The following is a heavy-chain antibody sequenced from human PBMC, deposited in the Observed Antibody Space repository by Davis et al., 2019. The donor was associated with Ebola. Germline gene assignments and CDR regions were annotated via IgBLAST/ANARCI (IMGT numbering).Heavy chain of an antibody. J-gene: IGHJ4*02. CDR1: GFTFSGSA. V-gene: IGHV3-73*01. CDR2: IRSKANSYAT. CDR3: TSTPPTLWDY. D-gene: IGHD3-16*01. Sequence: PGGSLRLSCAASGFTFSGSAMHCVRQASGKGLEWVGRIRSKANSYATAYAASVKGRFTISRDDSKNTAYLQMNSLKTEDTAVYYCTSTPPTLWDYWGQGTLVTVSS.